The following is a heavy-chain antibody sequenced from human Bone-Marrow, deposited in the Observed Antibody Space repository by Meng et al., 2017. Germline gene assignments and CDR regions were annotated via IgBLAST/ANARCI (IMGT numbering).Heavy chain of an antibody. CDR1: GGAFSGYY. CDR3: ARGTRPLLFQH. V-gene: IGHV4-34*01. D-gene: IGHD1-1*01. CDR2: INHSGST. J-gene: IGHJ1*01. Sequence: QVLRRGWGAGLLKTPEPLSLTFAVYGGAFSGYYWSWILQPPGKGLEWIGEINHSGSTNYNPSLKRRVTISVDTSKNQFSLKLSSVTAADTAVYYCARGTRPLLFQHWGQGTLVTVSS.